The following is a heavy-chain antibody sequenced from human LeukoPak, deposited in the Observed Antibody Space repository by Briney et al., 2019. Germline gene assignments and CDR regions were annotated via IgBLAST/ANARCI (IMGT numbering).Heavy chain of an antibody. Sequence: GGSLRLSCLASGFTLSSYAMQWVRQAPGKGLEWVAVISYDGMNSYHAGSLRGRFTISRDNSKNTLYLQINSLRTEDTAIYYCSRDAGIAVAESVDYWGQGTLVTVSS. CDR2: ISYDGMNS. CDR1: GFTLSSYA. V-gene: IGHV3-30*04. J-gene: IGHJ4*02. D-gene: IGHD6-19*01. CDR3: SRDAGIAVAESVDY.